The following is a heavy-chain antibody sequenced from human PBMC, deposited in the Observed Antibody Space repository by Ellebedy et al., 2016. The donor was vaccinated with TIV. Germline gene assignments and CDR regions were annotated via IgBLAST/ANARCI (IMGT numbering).Heavy chain of an antibody. V-gene: IGHV1-18*01. CDR1: GYTFSNYH. Sequence: ASVKVSXXASGYTFSNYHISWVRQAPGQGPEWMGWISADSGNTKYTLKFQGRVSMTTDTSTNTVYMELRSLRSDDTAIYYCARVAYRFNGLDVWGQGTTVTVSS. D-gene: IGHD3-16*02. CDR3: ARVAYRFNGLDV. CDR2: ISADSGNT. J-gene: IGHJ6*02.